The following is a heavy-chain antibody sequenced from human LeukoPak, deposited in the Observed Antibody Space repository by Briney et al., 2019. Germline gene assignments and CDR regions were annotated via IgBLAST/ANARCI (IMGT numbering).Heavy chain of an antibody. CDR3: ARGRVTTIFGVVPPSYMDV. CDR1: GGTFSSYA. V-gene: IGHV1-69*13. CDR2: IIPIFGTA. D-gene: IGHD3-3*01. Sequence: SVKVSFKASGGTFSSYAISWVRQAPGQGLEWMGGIIPIFGTANYAQKFQGRVTITADESTSTAYMELSSLRSEDTAVYYCARGRVTTIFGVVPPSYMDVWGKGTTVTVSS. J-gene: IGHJ6*03.